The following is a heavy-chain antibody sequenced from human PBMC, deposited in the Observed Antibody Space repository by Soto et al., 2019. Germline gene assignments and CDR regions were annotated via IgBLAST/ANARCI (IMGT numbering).Heavy chain of an antibody. CDR1: GFTLSVHS. D-gene: IGHD2-21*01. J-gene: IGHJ4*02. Sequence: GGSLRLSCAASGFTLSVHSMNWVRRAPGKGLEWVSYISSTSSARYYADSVRGRFTISRDNVKYSLYLQMNSLTDEDTAVYYCARGFQSSFGYWGQGTLVTAPQ. CDR3: ARGFQSSFGY. CDR2: ISSTSSAR. V-gene: IGHV3-48*02.